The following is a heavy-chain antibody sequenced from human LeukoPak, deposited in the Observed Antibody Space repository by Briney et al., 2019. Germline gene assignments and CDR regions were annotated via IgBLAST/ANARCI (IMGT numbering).Heavy chain of an antibody. D-gene: IGHD1-26*01. J-gene: IGHJ1*01. CDR2: IIPIFGTA. CDR3: ASRRFGSYASLAEYFQH. V-gene: IGHV1-69*05. CDR1: GGTFSSYA. Sequence: SVKVSCKASGGTFSSYAISWVRQAPGQGLEWMGRIIPIFGTANYAQKFQGRVAITTDESTSTAYMELSSLRSEDTAVYYCASRRFGSYASLAEYFQHWGQGTLVTVSS.